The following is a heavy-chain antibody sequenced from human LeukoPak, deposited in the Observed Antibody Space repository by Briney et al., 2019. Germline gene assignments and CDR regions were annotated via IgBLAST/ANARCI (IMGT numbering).Heavy chain of an antibody. CDR1: GFTFSSYG. J-gene: IGHJ3*02. D-gene: IGHD3-22*01. CDR3: VKDRPYDSSGYLHDAFEI. CDR2: IWYDGSNK. Sequence: GRSLRLSCAASGFTFSSYGMHWVRQAPGKGLEWVAVIWYDGSNKYYADSVKGRFTISRDNSKNTLYLQMNSLRAEDTAVYYCVKDRPYDSSGYLHDAFEIWGQGTMVTVSS. V-gene: IGHV3-33*06.